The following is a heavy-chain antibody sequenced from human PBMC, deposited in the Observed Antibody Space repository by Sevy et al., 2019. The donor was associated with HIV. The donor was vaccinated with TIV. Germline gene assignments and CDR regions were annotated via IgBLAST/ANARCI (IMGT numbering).Heavy chain of an antibody. J-gene: IGHJ5*02. CDR2: IYYSGST. V-gene: IGHV4-59*08. Sequence: SETLSLTCTVSGGSISSYYWSWIRQPPGKGLEWIGYIYYSGSTHYNPPLKSRVTISVDTSKNQFSLKLSSVTAADTAVYYCARHNKHYDFWSDLNWFDPWGQGTLVTVSS. D-gene: IGHD3-3*01. CDR1: GGSISSYY. CDR3: ARHNKHYDFWSDLNWFDP.